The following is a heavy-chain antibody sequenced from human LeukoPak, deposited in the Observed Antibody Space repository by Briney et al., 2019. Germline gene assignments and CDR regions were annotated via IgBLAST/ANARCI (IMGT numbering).Heavy chain of an antibody. CDR1: GGSISYNY. V-gene: IGHV4-4*07. D-gene: IGHD6-19*01. CDR2: IYTSGGT. CDR3: AGERGEEYSSGWYKRNYFDN. Sequence: SETLSLTCTVSGGSISYNYWSWIRQPAGKGLEWIGRIYTSGGTNYNPSLKSRVTMSVDTSKNQFSLKLSSVTAADTAVYYCAGERGEEYSSGWYKRNYFDNWGQGIRVTVSS. J-gene: IGHJ4*02.